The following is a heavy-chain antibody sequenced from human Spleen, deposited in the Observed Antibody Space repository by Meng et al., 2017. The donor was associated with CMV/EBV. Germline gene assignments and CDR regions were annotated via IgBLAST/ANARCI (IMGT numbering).Heavy chain of an antibody. CDR1: GFTFSTYS. CDR3: TRDPSNYDILTGYYSYYFYHGMDV. Sequence: GGSLRLSCAASGFTFSTYSMNWVRQTPGKGLEWVSSISSSGSYIYYADSVKGRFTISRDNAKNSLFLQVNSLRAEDTAVYYCTRDPSNYDILTGYYSYYFYHGMDVWGQGTTVTVSS. V-gene: IGHV3-21*01. CDR2: ISSSGSYI. D-gene: IGHD3-9*01. J-gene: IGHJ6*02.